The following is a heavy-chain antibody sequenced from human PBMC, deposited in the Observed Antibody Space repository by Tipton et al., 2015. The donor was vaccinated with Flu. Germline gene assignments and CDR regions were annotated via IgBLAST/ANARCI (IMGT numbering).Heavy chain of an antibody. CDR3: ARGDTMLERYWCFDL. V-gene: IGHV1-69*13. CDR2: IIPLFHTA. J-gene: IGHJ2*01. D-gene: IGHD3-22*01. Sequence: QVQLVQSGAEVKKPGSSVRVSCKASGGTFSSYAISWVRQAPGQGLEWMGGIIPLFHTANYAQKFQGRVTITADESTTTAYMHLSSLRSEDTAGYYFARGDTMLERYWCFDLWGRGTLVTVSS. CDR1: GGTFSSYA.